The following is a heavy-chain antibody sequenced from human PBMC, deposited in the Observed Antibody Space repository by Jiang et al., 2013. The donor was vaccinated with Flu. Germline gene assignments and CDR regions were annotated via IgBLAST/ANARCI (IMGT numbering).Heavy chain of an antibody. CDR2: IYYSGST. J-gene: IGHJ4*02. V-gene: IGHV4-39*01. D-gene: IGHD3-10*01. Sequence: LLKPSETLSLTCTVSGGSISSSSYYWGWIRQPPGKGLEWIGSIYYSGSTYYNPSLKSRVTISVDTSKNQFSLKLSSVTAADTAVYYCASTGVGEDDYWGQGTLVTVSS. CDR1: GGSISSSSYY. CDR3: ASTGVGEDDY.